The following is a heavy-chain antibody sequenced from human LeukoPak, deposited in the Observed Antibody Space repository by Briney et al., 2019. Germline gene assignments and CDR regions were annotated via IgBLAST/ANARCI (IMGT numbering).Heavy chain of an antibody. Sequence: GGSLRLSCAASGFTISSYGMHWVRQAPGKGLEWVAVTSYDGSHKNYADSVKGRFTISRDNSKNTLELQMSSLRAEDTAVYYCAKYQDSYGLDFWGQGTLVTVSS. CDR2: TSYDGSHK. D-gene: IGHD5-18*01. CDR3: AKYQDSYGLDF. J-gene: IGHJ4*02. CDR1: GFTISSYG. V-gene: IGHV3-30*18.